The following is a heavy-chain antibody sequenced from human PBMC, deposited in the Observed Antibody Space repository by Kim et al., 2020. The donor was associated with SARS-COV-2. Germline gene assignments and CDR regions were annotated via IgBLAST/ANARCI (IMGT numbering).Heavy chain of an antibody. J-gene: IGHJ4*02. Sequence: GGSLRLSCAASGFGFSDYAMSWVRQAPGKGLEWISAMSGMSGWGATTYYADSVKGRFTVSRDNSKNTLYLHMNSLRDEDTGTYYCTNGGVVTYYHYFDYCGPETHVTVSS. CDR2: MSGMSGWGATT. D-gene: IGHD2-21*02. V-gene: IGHV3-23*01. CDR1: GFGFSDYA. CDR3: TNGGVVTYYHYFDY.